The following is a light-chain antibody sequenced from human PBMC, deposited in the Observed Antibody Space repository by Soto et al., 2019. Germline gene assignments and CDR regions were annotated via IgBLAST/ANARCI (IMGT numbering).Light chain of an antibody. V-gene: IGLV2-14*03. Sequence: ALTQPASVSGSPGQSITISCTGTRSDVGAYNYVSWYQHHPGKVPRLMIFDVSNRPSGVSNRFSGSKSGNTASLTISGLQAEDEADYYCCSYSRSSPYVFGAGTKVTVL. CDR1: RSDVGAYNY. CDR3: CSYSRSSPYV. J-gene: IGLJ1*01. CDR2: DVS.